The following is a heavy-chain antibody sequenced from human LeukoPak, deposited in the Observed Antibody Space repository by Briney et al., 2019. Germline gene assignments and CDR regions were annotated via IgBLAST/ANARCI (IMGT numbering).Heavy chain of an antibody. D-gene: IGHD3-22*01. J-gene: IGHJ4*02. CDR1: GFTFSSYG. V-gene: IGHV3-30*18. Sequence: GGSLRLSCAASGFTFSSYGMHWVRQAPGKGLEWVAVISYDGSNKYYADSVKGQFTISRDNSKNTLYLQMNSLRAEDTAVYYCAKDRSYDSSGTFDYWGQGTLVTVSS. CDR3: AKDRSYDSSGTFDY. CDR2: ISYDGSNK.